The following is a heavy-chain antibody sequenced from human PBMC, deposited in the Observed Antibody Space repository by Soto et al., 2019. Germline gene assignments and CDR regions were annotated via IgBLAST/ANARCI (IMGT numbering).Heavy chain of an antibody. V-gene: IGHV1-69*02. Sequence: QVQLVQSGTEVKKPGSSVKVSCKASGGTFRNYPINWVRQAPGQGLEWMGSIFPLTDIPDYAQNFQARLTISADKTPNTGYKELSSLTSDDTAMYFCARGPLVVLNYFESWGQGTLVTVSS. J-gene: IGHJ4*02. CDR1: GGTFRNYP. CDR3: ARGPLVVLNYFES. CDR2: IFPLTDIP.